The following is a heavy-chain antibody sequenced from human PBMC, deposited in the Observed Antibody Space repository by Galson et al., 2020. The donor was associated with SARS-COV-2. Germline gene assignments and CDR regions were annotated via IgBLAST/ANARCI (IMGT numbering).Heavy chain of an antibody. Sequence: KIGESLKISCKGSGYSFTSYWIGWVRQMPGKGLEWMGIIYPGDSDTRYSPSFQGQVTISADKSISTAYLQWSNLKASDTAMYYCARRAYYDSSGYYYFDYWGQGTLVTVSS. J-gene: IGHJ4*02. CDR2: IYPGDSDT. V-gene: IGHV5-51*01. D-gene: IGHD3-22*01. CDR3: ARRAYYDSSGYYYFDY. CDR1: GYSFTSYW.